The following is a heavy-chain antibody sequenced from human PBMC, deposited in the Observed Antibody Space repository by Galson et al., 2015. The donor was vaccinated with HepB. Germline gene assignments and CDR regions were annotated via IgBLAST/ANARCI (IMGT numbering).Heavy chain of an antibody. CDR2: IYPGDSDT. Sequence: QSGAEVKKPGESLKISCRVSGYSFSTYWIGWVRQMPGKGLEWMGRIYPGDSDTTYSPSFQGQVTISADKSINTAYLQWDSLKSSDTAIYYCARPIGNGLSNEFFPYWGQGTLVTVSS. CDR3: ARPIGNGLSNEFFPY. J-gene: IGHJ1*01. CDR1: GYSFSTYW. D-gene: IGHD3-16*02. V-gene: IGHV5-51*01.